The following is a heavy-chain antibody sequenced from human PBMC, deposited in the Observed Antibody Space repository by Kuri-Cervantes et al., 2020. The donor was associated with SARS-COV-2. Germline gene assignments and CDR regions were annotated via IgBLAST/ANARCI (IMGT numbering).Heavy chain of an antibody. CDR1: GGSISSSSYY. CDR3: ARSQPETYYDVWSGYYNGSYYFDY. CDR2: IYYSGST. J-gene: IGHJ4*02. D-gene: IGHD3-3*01. Sequence: SETLSLTCTVSGGSISSSSYYWGWIRKPPGKGLEWIGSIYYSGSTYYNPSLKSRVTISEDTSKNQFSLKLSSVTAADTAVYYCARSQPETYYDVWSGYYNGSYYFDYWGQGTLVTVSS. V-gene: IGHV4-39*01.